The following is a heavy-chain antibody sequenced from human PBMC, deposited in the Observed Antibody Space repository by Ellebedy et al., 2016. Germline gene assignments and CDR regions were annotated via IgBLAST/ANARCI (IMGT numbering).Heavy chain of an antibody. D-gene: IGHD3-22*01. CDR1: GYTFTSYG. Sequence: SVKVSXXASGYTFTSYGISWVRQAPGQGLEWMGGIIPIFGTANYAQKFQGRVTITADESTSTAYMELSSLRSEDTAVYYCAKDGPYYYDSKGVDYWGQGTLVTVSS. V-gene: IGHV1-69*13. CDR2: IIPIFGTA. J-gene: IGHJ4*02. CDR3: AKDGPYYYDSKGVDY.